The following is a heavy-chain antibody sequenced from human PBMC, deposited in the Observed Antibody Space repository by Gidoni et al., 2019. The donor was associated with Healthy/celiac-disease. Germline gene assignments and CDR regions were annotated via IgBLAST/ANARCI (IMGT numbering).Heavy chain of an antibody. CDR2: ISGSGGST. Sequence: EVRRLESGGGLLQPGGSLRLSCTASGFTFNTYPMSWVRQAPGKGLGWVSAISGSGGSTYYADSVKGRFTISRDNSKNTLYLQMNSLRAEDTAVYYCAKGEDRSSWGWYYGMDVWGQGTTVTVSS. V-gene: IGHV3-23*01. CDR1: GFTFNTYP. J-gene: IGHJ6*02. D-gene: IGHD6-13*01. CDR3: AKGEDRSSWGWYYGMDV.